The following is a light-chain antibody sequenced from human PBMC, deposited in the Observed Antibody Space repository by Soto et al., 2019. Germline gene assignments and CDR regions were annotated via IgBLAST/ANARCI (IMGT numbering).Light chain of an antibody. CDR2: DVT. Sequence: QSVLTQPASVSGSPGQSITVSCSGTSSDIGAYNYVSWYQQHPGKAPRLMIYDVTNRPSGVSNRFSGSKSGSTASLIISGLQAEDEADYYCVSYTSSTTYVFGTGTKVTVL. CDR1: SSDIGAYNY. J-gene: IGLJ1*01. CDR3: VSYTSSTTYV. V-gene: IGLV2-14*03.